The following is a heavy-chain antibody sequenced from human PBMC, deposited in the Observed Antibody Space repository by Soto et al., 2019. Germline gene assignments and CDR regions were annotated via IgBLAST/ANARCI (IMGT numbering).Heavy chain of an antibody. Sequence: GGSLRLSCAASGFTFSSYGMHWVRQAPGKGLEWVAVIWYDGSNKYYADSVKGRFTISRDNSKNTRYLQMNSLRAEDTAVYYCARVYVDSSRHNLLFDYWGQGTLVTVSS. CDR2: IWYDGSNK. J-gene: IGHJ4*02. CDR1: GFTFSSYG. D-gene: IGHD6-13*01. CDR3: ARVYVDSSRHNLLFDY. V-gene: IGHV3-33*01.